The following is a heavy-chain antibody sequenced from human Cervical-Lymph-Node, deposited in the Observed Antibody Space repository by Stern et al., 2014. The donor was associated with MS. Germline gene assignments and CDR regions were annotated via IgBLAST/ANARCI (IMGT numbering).Heavy chain of an antibody. Sequence: QVQLQQWGPGLVKPSETLSLTCTVSGGSVSSGSYYWSWIRQPPGKGLEWIGYIYYSGSTNYNPSLKSRVTISVDTSKNQFSLKLSSVTAADTAVYYCARGGVATSFDYWGQGTLVTVSS. CDR3: ARGGVATSFDY. D-gene: IGHD5-12*01. V-gene: IGHV4-61*01. CDR1: GGSVSSGSYY. CDR2: IYYSGST. J-gene: IGHJ4*02.